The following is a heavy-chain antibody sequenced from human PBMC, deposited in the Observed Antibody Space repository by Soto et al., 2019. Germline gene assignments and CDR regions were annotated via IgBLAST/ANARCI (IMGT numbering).Heavy chain of an antibody. CDR1: GGTFSSYT. D-gene: IGHD3-22*01. CDR3: ASSYYDSSGYDAFDI. CDR2: IIPILGIA. J-gene: IGHJ3*02. Sequence: GASVKVSCKASGGTFSSYTISWVRQAPGQGLEWMGRIIPILGIANYAQKFQGRVTITADKSTSTAYMELSSLRSEDTAVYYCASSYYDSSGYDAFDIWGQGTMVTVSS. V-gene: IGHV1-69*02.